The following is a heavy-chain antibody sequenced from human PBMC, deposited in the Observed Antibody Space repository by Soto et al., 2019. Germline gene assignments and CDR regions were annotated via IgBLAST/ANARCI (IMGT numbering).Heavy chain of an antibody. J-gene: IGHJ3*01. CDR1: GFTFSAFW. Sequence: EVQLVESGGGLVQPGESLRLSCAASGFTFSAFWMTWLRQAPGKGLEWVANIKRDGTVTHYGDSVEGRCTLSRDNAHNSSFLQLNSLRPEDTAMYYCARDLSPPGEFLYEAFDVWGQGTFVTVSS. D-gene: IGHD3-16*01. V-gene: IGHV3-7*04. CDR3: ARDLSPPGEFLYEAFDV. CDR2: IKRDGTVT.